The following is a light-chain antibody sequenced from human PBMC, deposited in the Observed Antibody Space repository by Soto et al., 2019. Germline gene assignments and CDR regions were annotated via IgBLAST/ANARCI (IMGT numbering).Light chain of an antibody. CDR3: KLYGSSAT. CDR2: GAS. V-gene: IGKV3-20*01. CDR1: HSLNSGY. Sequence: EIVLTQSPGTLSLSPGERATLSCRASHSLNSGYLAWYQQRPGQGPSLLIYGASTRATGARDRFSGSGSGTDFPLTISRREPEDFAVYYCKLYGSSATFGPRTKVD. J-gene: IGKJ3*01.